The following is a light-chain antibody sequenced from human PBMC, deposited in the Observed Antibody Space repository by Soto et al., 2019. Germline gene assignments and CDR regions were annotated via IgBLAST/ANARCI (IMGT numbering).Light chain of an antibody. Sequence: EIVLPQSPGTLSLSPGERPTLSGRASQSVSSSYLAWYQQKPGQAPRLXIYGASSRDTGIPDRFSGSGAGAECTLTISRLEPEDVAVDYCQQYGSSTITFGQGTRLEIK. J-gene: IGKJ5*01. CDR1: QSVSSSY. V-gene: IGKV3-20*01. CDR2: GAS. CDR3: QQYGSSTIT.